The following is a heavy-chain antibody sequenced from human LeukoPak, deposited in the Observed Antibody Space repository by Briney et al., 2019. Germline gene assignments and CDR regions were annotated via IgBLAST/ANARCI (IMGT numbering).Heavy chain of an antibody. J-gene: IGHJ3*02. CDR1: EFTFSNYE. Sequence: GGSLRLSCAASEFTFSNYEMNWVRQAPGKGLEWVSFIGSSGNTMYYADSVKGRFTISRDNAKNSLYLQMNSLRVEDTAVYYCARVPRGWGLVGYTFDIWGQGAMVTVSS. V-gene: IGHV3-48*03. CDR3: ARVPRGWGLVGYTFDI. CDR2: IGSSGNTM. D-gene: IGHD2-8*02.